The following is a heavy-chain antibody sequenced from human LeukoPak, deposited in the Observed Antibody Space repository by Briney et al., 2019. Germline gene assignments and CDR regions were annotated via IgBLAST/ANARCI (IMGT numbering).Heavy chain of an antibody. CDR2: IYASGYT. CDR1: GGSISGGIYS. CDR3: ARISPNWGHPLDS. V-gene: IGHV4-61*02. J-gene: IGHJ4*02. D-gene: IGHD7-27*01. Sequence: SETLSLTCTVSGGSISGGIYSWRWIRQPAGKGLECIGRIYASGYTNYNPSLVSRVTISVDTSKNQFSLNLASVTAADTAVYYCARISPNWGHPLDSGGQGTLVTVSA.